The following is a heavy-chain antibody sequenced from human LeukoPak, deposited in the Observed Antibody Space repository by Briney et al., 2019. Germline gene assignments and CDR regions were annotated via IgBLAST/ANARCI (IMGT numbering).Heavy chain of an antibody. Sequence: GGSLRLSCAASGFTFSSYAMSWVRQAPGKGLEWVSAISVSGGTTYYADSVKGRFTISRDNSENTLYLQMNSLRAEDTAVYYCATHAYRMQLGYWGQGTLVTVSS. D-gene: IGHD5-18*01. CDR1: GFTFSSYA. CDR3: ATHAYRMQLGY. CDR2: ISVSGGTT. J-gene: IGHJ4*02. V-gene: IGHV3-23*01.